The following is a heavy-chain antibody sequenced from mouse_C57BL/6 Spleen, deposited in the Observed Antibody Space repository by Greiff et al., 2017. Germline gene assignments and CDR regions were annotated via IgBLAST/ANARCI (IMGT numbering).Heavy chain of an antibody. CDR1: GYTFTSYW. Sequence: QVQLQQPGTELVKPGASVKLSCKASGYTFTSYWMHWVKQRPGQGLEWIGNINPSNGGTNYNEKFKSKATLTVDKSSSTAYMQLRSLTSEDSAVYYCARWVTTVVAKFDYWGQGTTLTVSS. D-gene: IGHD1-1*01. CDR2: INPSNGGT. V-gene: IGHV1-53*01. J-gene: IGHJ2*01. CDR3: ARWVTTVVAKFDY.